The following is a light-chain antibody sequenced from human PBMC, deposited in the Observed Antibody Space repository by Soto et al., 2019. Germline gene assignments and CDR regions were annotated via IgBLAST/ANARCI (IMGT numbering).Light chain of an antibody. V-gene: IGKV1-9*01. J-gene: IGKJ4*01. CDR1: RGISSY. CDR2: AAS. Sequence: DIQLTQSPSFLSASVGDRVTITCRASRGISSYLDCYQQKTGKAPKLLIYAASTLQSGVPSRFSGSGSGTEFTLTISSQQPEDFATYYCQQLNSYPLTFCGGNKVEIK. CDR3: QQLNSYPLT.